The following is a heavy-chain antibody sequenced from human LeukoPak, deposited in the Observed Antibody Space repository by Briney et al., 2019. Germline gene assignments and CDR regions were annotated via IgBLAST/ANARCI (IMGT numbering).Heavy chain of an antibody. V-gene: IGHV3-30*02. Sequence: GGSLRLSCAASGFTFSSYGMHWVRQAPGKGLEWVAFIRYDGSNKYYADSVKGRFTISRDNSKNTLYLQMNSLRAEDTAVYYCAKAGRYCSSTSCYGLADYWGQGTLVTVSS. J-gene: IGHJ4*02. CDR1: GFTFSSYG. CDR2: IRYDGSNK. D-gene: IGHD2-2*01. CDR3: AKAGRYCSSTSCYGLADY.